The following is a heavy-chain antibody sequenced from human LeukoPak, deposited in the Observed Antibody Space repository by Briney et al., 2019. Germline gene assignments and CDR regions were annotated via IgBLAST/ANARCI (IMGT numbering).Heavy chain of an antibody. CDR1: GFTFSTYS. J-gene: IGHJ4*02. V-gene: IGHV3-48*04. CDR3: ARGDGSTSCYDY. D-gene: IGHD2-2*01. CDR2: ISSSGSTI. Sequence: GSLRLSCEASGFTFSTYSINWVRQAPGKGLEWVSYISSSGSTIYYADSVKGRFTISRDNAKNSLYLQMNSLRAEDTAVYYCARGDGSTSCYDYWGQGTLVTVSS.